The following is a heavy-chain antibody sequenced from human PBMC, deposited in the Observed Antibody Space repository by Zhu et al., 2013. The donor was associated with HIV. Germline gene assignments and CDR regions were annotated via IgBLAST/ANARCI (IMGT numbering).Heavy chain of an antibody. J-gene: IGHJ6*02. CDR2: INPSGGST. D-gene: IGHD1-20*01. CDR3: ARVYNWNDVAYYYYGMDV. Sequence: VQLVQSGAEVKKPGASVKVSCKASGYTLTSYYMHWVRQAPGQGLEWMGIINPSGGSTSYAQKFQGRVTMTRDTSTSTVYMELSSLRSEDTAVYYCARVYNWNDVAYYYYGMDVWGQGTTVTVSS. V-gene: IGHV1-46*01. CDR1: GYTLTSYY.